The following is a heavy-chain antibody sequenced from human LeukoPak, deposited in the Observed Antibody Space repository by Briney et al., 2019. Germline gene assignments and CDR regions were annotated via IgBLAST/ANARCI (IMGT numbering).Heavy chain of an antibody. V-gene: IGHV3-23*01. CDR3: AKDPARYFDWLLQAEYFQH. CDR2: ISGSGGST. J-gene: IGHJ1*01. CDR1: GFTFSSYA. Sequence: TGGSLRLSCAASGFTFSSYAMSWVRQAPGKGLEWVSAISGSGGSTYYADSAKGRFTISRDNSKNTLYLQMNSLRAEDTAVYYCAKDPARYFDWLLQAEYFQHWGQGTLVTVSS. D-gene: IGHD3-9*01.